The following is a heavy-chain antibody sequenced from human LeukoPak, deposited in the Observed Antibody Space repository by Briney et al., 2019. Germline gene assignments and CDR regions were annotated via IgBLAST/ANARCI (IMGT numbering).Heavy chain of an antibody. CDR1: GGSISSYY. CDR3: ARDNPCYNWFDP. J-gene: IGHJ5*02. Sequence: SETLSLTCTVSGGSISSYYWSWIRQPPGKGLEWIGYIHYSGSTNYNPSLKSRVTISVDTSKNQFSLKLSSVTAADTAVYYCARDNPCYNWFDPWGQGTLVTVSS. V-gene: IGHV4-59*01. CDR2: IHYSGST.